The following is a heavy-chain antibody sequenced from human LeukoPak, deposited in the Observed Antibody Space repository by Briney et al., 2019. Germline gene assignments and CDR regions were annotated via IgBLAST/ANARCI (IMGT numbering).Heavy chain of an antibody. Sequence: GASVKVSCKASGGTFGSYAISWVRQAPGQGLEWMGGIIPIFGTANYAQKFQGRVTITADKSTSTAYMELSSLRSEDTAVYYCARDRYYDFWSGSHYFDYWGQGTLVTVSS. CDR3: ARDRYYDFWSGSHYFDY. CDR2: IIPIFGTA. J-gene: IGHJ4*02. CDR1: GGTFGSYA. D-gene: IGHD3-3*01. V-gene: IGHV1-69*06.